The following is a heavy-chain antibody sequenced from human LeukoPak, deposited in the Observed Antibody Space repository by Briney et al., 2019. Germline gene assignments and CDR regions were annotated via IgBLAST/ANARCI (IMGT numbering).Heavy chain of an antibody. CDR3: ARHPVVAFDI. CDR1: GDSISSYH. V-gene: IGHV4-59*08. CDR2: IYYSGST. J-gene: IGHJ3*02. Sequence: SDTLSLPCTLSGDSISSYHCSWLPHPPGKGLECISYIYYSGSTHYNPSLKSRVTISVDTSKNQFSLKLSSVTAADTAVYYCARHPVVAFDIWGQGTMVTVSS. D-gene: IGHD6-6*01.